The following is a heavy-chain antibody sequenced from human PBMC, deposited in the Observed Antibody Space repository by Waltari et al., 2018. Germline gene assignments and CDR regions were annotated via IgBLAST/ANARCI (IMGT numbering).Heavy chain of an antibody. D-gene: IGHD3-22*01. Sequence: QVQLVQSGAEVKKPGSSVEVSCQASGGPVSRYAISWVRQAPGQGLEWMGGIIPIFGTANYAQKFQGRVTITADESTSTAYMELSSLRSEDTAVYYCARDSRLDYEGGGAFDIWGQGTMVTVSS. V-gene: IGHV1-69*01. CDR3: ARDSRLDYEGGGAFDI. J-gene: IGHJ3*02. CDR1: GGPVSRYA. CDR2: IIPIFGTA.